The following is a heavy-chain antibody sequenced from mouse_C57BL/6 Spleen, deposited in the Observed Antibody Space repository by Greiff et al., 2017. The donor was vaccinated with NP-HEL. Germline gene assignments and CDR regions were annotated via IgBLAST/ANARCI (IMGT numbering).Heavy chain of an antibody. J-gene: IGHJ2*01. D-gene: IGHD4-1*01. CDR2: ISYDGSN. CDR3: ARALGGYFDY. V-gene: IGHV3-6*01. CDR1: GYSITSGYY. Sequence: VQLQQSGPGLVKPSQSLSLTCSVTGYSITSGYYWNWIRQFPGNKLEWMGYISYDGSNNYNPSLKNRISITRDTSKNQFFLKLNSVTTEDTATYYCARALGGYFDYWGQGTTLTVSS.